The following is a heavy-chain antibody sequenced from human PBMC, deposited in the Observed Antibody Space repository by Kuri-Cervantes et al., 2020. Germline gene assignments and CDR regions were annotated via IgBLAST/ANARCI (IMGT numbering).Heavy chain of an antibody. CDR1: GYTFTGYY. J-gene: IGHJ6*02. CDR2: INPNSGGT. Sequence: ASVKVSCKASGYTFTGYYMHWVRQAPGQGLEWMGWINPNSGGTNYAQKFQGRVTMTRDTSISTAYMELRSLRSDDTAVYYCARFVSSGYYRHYYGMDVWGQGTTVTVSS. CDR3: ARFVSSGYYRHYYGMDV. D-gene: IGHD3-22*01. V-gene: IGHV1-2*02.